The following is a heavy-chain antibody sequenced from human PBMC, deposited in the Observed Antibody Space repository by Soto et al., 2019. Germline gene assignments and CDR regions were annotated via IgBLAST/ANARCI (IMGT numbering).Heavy chain of an antibody. D-gene: IGHD3-10*01. Sequence: SETLSLTCALYGGSFSGYYWSWIRQPPGKGLEWIGEINHSGSTNYNPSLKSRVTISVDTSKNQFSLKLSSVSAADTAVYYCATGRGVRGVIITTYYYYGLDVWGQGTTVTVSS. CDR3: ATGRGVRGVIITTYYYYGLDV. CDR2: INHSGST. CDR1: GGSFSGYY. J-gene: IGHJ6*02. V-gene: IGHV4-34*01.